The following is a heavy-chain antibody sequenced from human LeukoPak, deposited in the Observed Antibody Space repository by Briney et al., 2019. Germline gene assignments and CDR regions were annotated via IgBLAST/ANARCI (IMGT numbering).Heavy chain of an antibody. J-gene: IGHJ3*02. CDR2: IYYSGST. Sequence: GSLRLSCAASGFTFGDYSMSWIRQPPGKGLEWIGCIYYSGSTNYNPSFKSRVTISVDTSKNQFSLKLSSVTAADTAVYYCARRSLGCSSTSCYVAADAFDIWGQGTMVTVSS. D-gene: IGHD2-2*01. CDR3: ARRSLGCSSTSCYVAADAFDI. V-gene: IGHV4-59*01. CDR1: GFTFGDYS.